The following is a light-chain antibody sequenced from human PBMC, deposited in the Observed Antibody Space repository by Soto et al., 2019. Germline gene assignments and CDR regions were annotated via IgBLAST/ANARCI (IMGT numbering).Light chain of an antibody. V-gene: IGLV2-11*01. CDR2: DVS. CDR1: SSGVGGYNY. CDR3: CSYAGSYTHYV. J-gene: IGLJ1*01. Sequence: SALTQPRSVSGSPGQSVTISCTGTSSGVGGYNYVSWYQQHPGKAPKLMIYDVSKRPSGVPDRFSGSKSGNTASLTISGLQAEDAADYYCCSYAGSYTHYVFGTGTKLTVL.